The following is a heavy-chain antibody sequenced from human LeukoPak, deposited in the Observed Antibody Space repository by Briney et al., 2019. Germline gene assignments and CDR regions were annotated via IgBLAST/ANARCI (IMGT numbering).Heavy chain of an antibody. Sequence: PGGSLRLSCAASGFTFSDYYMSWIRQAPGKGLEWVSYISSSSSSYTKYADSVKGRFTISTANAKNSLYLQMDSQSGEDMAVYYCVAENGRDSWGQGTLVTVSS. CDR3: VAENGRDS. D-gene: IGHD2-8*01. CDR1: GFTFSDYY. V-gene: IGHV3-11*06. J-gene: IGHJ5*01. CDR2: ISSSSSSYT.